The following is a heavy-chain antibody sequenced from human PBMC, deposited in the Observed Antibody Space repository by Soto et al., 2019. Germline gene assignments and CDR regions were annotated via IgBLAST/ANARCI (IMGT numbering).Heavy chain of an antibody. D-gene: IGHD6-6*01. V-gene: IGHV3-30*18. Sequence: GGSLRLSCAASGFTFSSYGMHWVRQAPGKGLEWVAVISYDGSNKYYADSVKGRFTISRDNSKNTLYLQMNSLRAEDTAVYYCAKDGGFYSSSSASDYWGQGTLVTVSS. CDR1: GFTFSSYG. CDR2: ISYDGSNK. J-gene: IGHJ4*02. CDR3: AKDGGFYSSSSASDY.